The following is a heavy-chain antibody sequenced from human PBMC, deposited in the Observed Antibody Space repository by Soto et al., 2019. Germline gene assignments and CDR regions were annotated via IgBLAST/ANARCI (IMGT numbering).Heavy chain of an antibody. CDR2: ISGSSDVA. Sequence: VRLSESGGDLVQTGGSLRLSCASSGFSFSTSAMNWVRQAPGKGPEWISLISGSSDVAYYAESVTGRFTSSRDNSKNTLYLQMKRLRVEDTAIYYCAKYSGDFPVYTGLNVWGQGTTVIVSS. V-gene: IGHV3-23*01. CDR3: AKYSGDFPVYTGLNV. J-gene: IGHJ6*02. CDR1: GFSFSTSA. D-gene: IGHD1-26*01.